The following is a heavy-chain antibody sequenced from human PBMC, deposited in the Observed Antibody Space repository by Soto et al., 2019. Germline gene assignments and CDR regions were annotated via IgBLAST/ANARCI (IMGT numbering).Heavy chain of an antibody. J-gene: IGHJ4*02. Sequence: QVQLQQWGAGLLKPSETLSLTCAVYGGSFSGYYWSWIRQPQGMGLEWIGEINHSGSTNYNPSLKGRVTISVDKSKNQSSLELSSVTAADTAVYYCARGRLLERRELDYWGQGTLVTVSS. D-gene: IGHD1-1*01. CDR1: GGSFSGYY. CDR3: ARGRLLERRELDY. V-gene: IGHV4-34*01. CDR2: INHSGST.